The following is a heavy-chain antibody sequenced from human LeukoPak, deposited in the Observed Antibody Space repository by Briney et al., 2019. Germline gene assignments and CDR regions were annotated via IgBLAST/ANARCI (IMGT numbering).Heavy chain of an antibody. J-gene: IGHJ6*02. CDR2: TSSSSSYI. CDR1: GFTFSSYS. V-gene: IGHV3-21*01. CDR3: ARIYGGNSGAGYYCMDV. Sequence: GGSLRLSCAASGFTFSSYSMNWVRQAPGKGLEWVSSTSSSSSYIYYADSVKGRFTISRDNAKNSLYLQMNSLRAEDTAVYYCARIYGGNSGAGYYCMDVWGQGTTVTVSS. D-gene: IGHD4-23*01.